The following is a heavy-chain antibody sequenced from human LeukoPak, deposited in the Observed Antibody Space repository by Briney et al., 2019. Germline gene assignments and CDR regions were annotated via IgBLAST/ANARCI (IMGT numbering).Heavy chain of an antibody. J-gene: IGHJ4*02. D-gene: IGHD3-10*01. CDR2: IRYSDST. CDR1: GDSISGYY. V-gene: IGHV4-59*08. Sequence: SETLSLTCTVSGDSISGYYWSWIRQPPGRELEYIGFIRYSDSTKYNPSLQSRVTMSVDTSKNQFSLKLTSVTAADTAVYYCARHKNSGTYPLDFWGQGTLVTVSS. CDR3: ARHKNSGTYPLDF.